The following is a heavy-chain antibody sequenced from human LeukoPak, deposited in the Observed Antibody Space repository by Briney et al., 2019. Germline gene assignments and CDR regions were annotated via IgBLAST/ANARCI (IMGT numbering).Heavy chain of an antibody. D-gene: IGHD4-11*01. CDR2: ISPSDGST. J-gene: IGHJ4*02. CDR3: ARPRATSTYTFDY. CDR1: GYTFTNYY. V-gene: IGHV1-46*01. Sequence: ASVKVSCKASGYTFTNYYMHWVRQAPGQGLEWMGIISPSDGSTSHAQKFQGRVTMTSDMSTSTVYMELQSLRSDDTAVYYCARPRATSTYTFDYWGQGTMVTVSS.